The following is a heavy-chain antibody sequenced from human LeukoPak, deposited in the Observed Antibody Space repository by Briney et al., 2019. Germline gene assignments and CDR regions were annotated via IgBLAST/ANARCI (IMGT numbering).Heavy chain of an antibody. J-gene: IGHJ6*03. V-gene: IGHV3-23*01. Sequence: GGSLRLSCAASGFAFSSYAMSWVHQAPGKGLEWVSGLSASGGITYYADSVKGRFTISRDNSKNNLYLQMNSLRAEDTAVYYCAKTSGATPYYYYMDVWGKGDTVTVSS. CDR2: LSASGGIT. D-gene: IGHD3-10*01. CDR1: GFAFSSYA. CDR3: AKTSGATPYYYYMDV.